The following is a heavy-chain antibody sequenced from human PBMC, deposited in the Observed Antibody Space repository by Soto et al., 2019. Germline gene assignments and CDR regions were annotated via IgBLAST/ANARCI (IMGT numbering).Heavy chain of an antibody. J-gene: IGHJ5*02. D-gene: IGHD6-19*01. V-gene: IGHV1-8*02. CDR1: GDKLISYH. CDR3: ARGRIIVAGGFDP. Sequence: ASVKASCKASGDKLISYHMHWVRQAPGQGLEWMGWMNPSTGNTDSAEKFQGRLTMTRNTSISTVYMELSSLSFEDTAVYYCARGRIIVAGGFDPWGQGTLVTVSS. CDR2: MNPSTGNT.